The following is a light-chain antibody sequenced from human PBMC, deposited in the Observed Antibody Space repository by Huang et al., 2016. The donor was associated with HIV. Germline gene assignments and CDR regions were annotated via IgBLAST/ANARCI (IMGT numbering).Light chain of an antibody. Sequence: VIWLTQSPSLISASTGDRVTISCLMSQDISSFLAWYQQKPGKAPELIMFAASALQSGVPSRFNGSGSGTDSTLTINCLQSEDFATYYCQQYYAFPLTFGGGTKVEIK. V-gene: IGKV1D-8*01. CDR2: AAS. CDR3: QQYYAFPLT. J-gene: IGKJ4*01. CDR1: QDISSF.